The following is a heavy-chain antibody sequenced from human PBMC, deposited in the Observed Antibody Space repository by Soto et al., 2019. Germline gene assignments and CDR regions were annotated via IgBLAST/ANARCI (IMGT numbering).Heavy chain of an antibody. CDR2: VSGYNGNT. CDR1: GYTFTTSG. Sequence: QVQLVQSGGEVKKPGASVKVSCKASGYTFTTSGVRWVRQAPGQGLEWMGWVSGYNGNTKYAEKFHDRVTTDTDTSTSTAYLELRSLTTDDTAVYYCASAGDLPYYYYGMDVWGQGTTVIVSS. J-gene: IGHJ6*02. CDR3: ASAGDLPYYYYGMDV. D-gene: IGHD3-10*01. V-gene: IGHV1-18*01.